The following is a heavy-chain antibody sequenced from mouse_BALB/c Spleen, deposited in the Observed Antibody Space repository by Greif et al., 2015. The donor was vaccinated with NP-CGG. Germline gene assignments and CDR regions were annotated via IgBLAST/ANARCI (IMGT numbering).Heavy chain of an antibody. D-gene: IGHD1-1*01. CDR1: GYTFTDYE. CDR3: TKGLLYGFDY. CDR2: IDPEAGGT. V-gene: IGHV1-15*01. Sequence: QVTLKECGAELVRPGASVTLSCKASGYTFTDYEMHWVKQTPVHGLEWIGAIDPEAGGTAYNQKFKGKATLTADKSSSTAYMELRSLTSEDSAVYYCTKGLLYGFDYWGQGTTLTVSS. J-gene: IGHJ2*01.